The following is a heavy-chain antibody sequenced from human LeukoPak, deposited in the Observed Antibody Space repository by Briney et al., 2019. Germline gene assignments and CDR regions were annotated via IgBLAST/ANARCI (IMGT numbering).Heavy chain of an antibody. J-gene: IGHJ2*01. CDR1: GGSISTSNYY. D-gene: IGHD3-22*01. CDR3: ARLEAFPMTGSPPPTPSHFDL. Sequence: SETLSLTCTVSGGSISTSNYYWGWIRQSPVKGLEWLANVFYSGSTYYNPSLRSRVTISVDTSRNLFSLTLSSLTAADTAVYYCARLEAFPMTGSPPPTPSHFDLWGRGTLVTVSS. V-gene: IGHV4-39*01. CDR2: VFYSGST.